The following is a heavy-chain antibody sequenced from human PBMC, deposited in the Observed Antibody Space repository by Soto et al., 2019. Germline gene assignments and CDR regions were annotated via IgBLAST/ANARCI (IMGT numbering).Heavy chain of an antibody. Sequence: KPSETLSLTCAVYGGSFIGYYCIFIRQPPGKGLEWIVEINHSGSTNYNPSLKSRVTISVDTSKNQFSLKLSSVTAADTAVYYCARGGIGSYYYYGMDVWGQGTTVTVSS. CDR3: ARGGIGSYYYYGMDV. J-gene: IGHJ6*02. V-gene: IGHV4-34*01. D-gene: IGHD3-10*01. CDR1: GGSFIGYY. CDR2: INHSGST.